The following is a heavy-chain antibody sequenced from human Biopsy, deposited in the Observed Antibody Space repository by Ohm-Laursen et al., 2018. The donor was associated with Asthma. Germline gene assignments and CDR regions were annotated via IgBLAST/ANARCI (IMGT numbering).Heavy chain of an antibody. D-gene: IGHD1-26*01. Sequence: GSSAKVSCKAHGDILSSFGIKWVRKAPGQGLEWMGIINPSGGSTSYAQKFQGRVTMTRDTSTSTVYMELSSPRSEDTAVYYCARAGALIVGATMGYWGQGTLVTVSS. CDR1: GDILSSFG. CDR2: INPSGGST. J-gene: IGHJ4*02. CDR3: ARAGALIVGATMGY. V-gene: IGHV1-46*01.